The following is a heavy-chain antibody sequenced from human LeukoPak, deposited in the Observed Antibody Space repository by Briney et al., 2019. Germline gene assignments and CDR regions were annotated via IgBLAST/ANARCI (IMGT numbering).Heavy chain of an antibody. J-gene: IGHJ5*02. Sequence: GGSLRLSCAASGFTFSGYWMSWVRQAPGKGLEWVANIKPDGSEKYYADSVKGRFTISRENAKNSLYLQMNSLRAEDTAVYYCARVAFDKSSYYDSSGYLWFDPWGQGTLVTVSS. CDR1: GFTFSGYW. CDR2: IKPDGSEK. CDR3: ARVAFDKSSYYDSSGYLWFDP. V-gene: IGHV3-7*02. D-gene: IGHD3-22*01.